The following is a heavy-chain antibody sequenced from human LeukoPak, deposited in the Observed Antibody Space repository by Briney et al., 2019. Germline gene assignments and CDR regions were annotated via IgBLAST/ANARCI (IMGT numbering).Heavy chain of an antibody. V-gene: IGHV3-23*01. J-gene: IGHJ4*02. CDR3: ARVPRYCSGGSCFGGYFDY. D-gene: IGHD2-15*01. Sequence: GGSLRLSCADSGFTLSSYAMGWVRPAPGKGLEWVSALSGSGGSTYFAHSVRSRFTISRDNSKNTLSLQMNSLRVEDTAVYYCARVPRYCSGGSCFGGYFDYWGQGTLVTVSS. CDR2: LSGSGGST. CDR1: GFTLSSYA.